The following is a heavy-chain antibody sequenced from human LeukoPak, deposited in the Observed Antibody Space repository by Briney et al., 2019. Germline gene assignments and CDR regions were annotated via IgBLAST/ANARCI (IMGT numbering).Heavy chain of an antibody. CDR1: GYTFTGYY. CDR3: ARGWLRWGNAFDI. CDR2: INPNSGGT. Sequence: ASVKVSCKASGYTFTGYYMHWVRQAPGQGLEWMGWINPNSGGTNYAQKFQGRVTMTRDTSISTAYMELCRLRSDDTAVYYCARGWLRWGNAFDIWGQGTMVTVSS. D-gene: IGHD5-12*01. J-gene: IGHJ3*02. V-gene: IGHV1-2*02.